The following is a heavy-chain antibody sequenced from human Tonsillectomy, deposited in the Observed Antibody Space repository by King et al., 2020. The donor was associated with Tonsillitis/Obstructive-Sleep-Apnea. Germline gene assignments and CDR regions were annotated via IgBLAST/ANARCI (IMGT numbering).Heavy chain of an antibody. V-gene: IGHV4-59*01. CDR2: IYYSGST. CDR1: GGSISSYY. J-gene: IGHJ4*02. D-gene: IGHD3-22*01. CDR3: AREVYDSSGYLDY. Sequence: QVQLQESGPGLVKPSETLSLTCTVSGGSISSYYWSWIRQPPGKGLEWIGYIYYSGSTNYNPSLKSRVTISVDTSKNQFSLKLSPVTAADTAVYYCAREVYDSSGYLDYWGQGTLVTVSS.